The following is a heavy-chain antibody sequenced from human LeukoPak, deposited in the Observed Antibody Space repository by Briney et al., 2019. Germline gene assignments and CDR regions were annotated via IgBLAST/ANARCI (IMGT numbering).Heavy chain of an antibody. CDR1: GYTFTSYY. CDR3: AKDLRDSTSYYYYGMDV. J-gene: IGHJ6*02. D-gene: IGHD2-15*01. Sequence: ASVKVSCKASGYTFTSYYMHWVRQAPGQGLEWMGIMNPSGGSTSYAQKFQGRVTMTRDTSTSTVYMELSSLRSEDTAVYYCAKDLRDSTSYYYYGMDVWGQGTTVTVSS. CDR2: MNPSGGST. V-gene: IGHV1-46*01.